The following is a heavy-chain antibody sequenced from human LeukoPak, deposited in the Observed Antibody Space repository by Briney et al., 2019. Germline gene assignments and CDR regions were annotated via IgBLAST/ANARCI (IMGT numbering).Heavy chain of an antibody. CDR1: GGYLSGHY. D-gene: IGHD3-22*01. V-gene: IGHV4-59*11. J-gene: IGHJ3*01. CDR2: VSYTGRT. CDR3: ARLLDNDISGDPDTFDV. Sequence: PSETLSLTCTVSGGYLSGHYWSWIRQPPGKRLEWIGYVSYTGRTKYNPSLQSRVTISIDTSKSQFSPKLTSVTSADTAVYSCARLLDNDISGDPDTFDVWGQGTTVIVSS.